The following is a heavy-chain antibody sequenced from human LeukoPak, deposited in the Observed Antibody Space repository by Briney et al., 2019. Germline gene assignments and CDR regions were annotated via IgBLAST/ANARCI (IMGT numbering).Heavy chain of an antibody. V-gene: IGHV3-48*04. D-gene: IGHD1-26*01. CDR1: GFTFSSYA. CDR2: ISSSGSTI. Sequence: GGSLRLSCAASGFTFSSYAMSWVRQAPGKGLEWVSYISSSGSTIYYADSVKGRFTISRDNAKNSLYLQMNSLRAEDTAVYYCARDSRREYSGSDNWFDPWGQGTLVTVSS. J-gene: IGHJ5*02. CDR3: ARDSRREYSGSDNWFDP.